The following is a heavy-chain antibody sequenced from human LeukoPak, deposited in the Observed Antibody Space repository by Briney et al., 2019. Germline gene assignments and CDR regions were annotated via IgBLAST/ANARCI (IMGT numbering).Heavy chain of an antibody. J-gene: IGHJ4*02. CDR3: ATFGYSGYGGFDY. CDR2: INPNSGGT. Sequence: ASVKVSCKASGYTFTGYYMHWVRQAPGQGLEWMGQINPNSGGTNYAQKFQGRVTMTRDTSISTAYMELSRLRSDDTAVYYCATFGYSGYGGFDYWGQGTLVTVSS. CDR1: GYTFTGYY. D-gene: IGHD5-12*01. V-gene: IGHV1-2*06.